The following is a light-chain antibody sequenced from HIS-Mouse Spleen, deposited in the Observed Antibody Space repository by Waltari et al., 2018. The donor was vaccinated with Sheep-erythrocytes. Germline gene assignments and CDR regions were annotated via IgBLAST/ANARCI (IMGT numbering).Light chain of an antibody. Sequence: DIVMTQSPLSLPVTPGEPASISCRSSPSLLHSNGYNYLDWYLQKPGQSPQLLIYLGSNRASGVPDRFSGSGSDTDFTLKISRVEAEDVGVYYCMQALQTPYTFGQGTKLEIK. CDR3: MQALQTPYT. J-gene: IGKJ2*01. CDR1: PSLLHSNGYNY. V-gene: IGKV2-28*01. CDR2: LGS.